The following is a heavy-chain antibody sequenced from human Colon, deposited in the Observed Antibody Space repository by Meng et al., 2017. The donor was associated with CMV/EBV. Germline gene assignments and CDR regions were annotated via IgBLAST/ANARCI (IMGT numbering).Heavy chain of an antibody. CDR3: ASGSYYFDY. J-gene: IGHJ4*02. D-gene: IGHD1-26*01. CDR1: GFTLSNYA. Sequence: GESLRLSCAASGFTLSNYAMNWVRQAPGKGLEWVSVSYSDGISAHYADSVKGRFTISRDNAKNSLYLQMNSLRAEDTAVYYCASGSYYFDYWGQGTLVTVSS. V-gene: IGHV3-23*03. CDR2: SYSDGISA.